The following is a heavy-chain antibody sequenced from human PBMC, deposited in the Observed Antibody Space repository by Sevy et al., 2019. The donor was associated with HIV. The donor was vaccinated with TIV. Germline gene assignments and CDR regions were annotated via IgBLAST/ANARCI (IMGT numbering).Heavy chain of an antibody. CDR3: ARDGDFRRGYDY. V-gene: IGHV3-48*02. Sequence: GESLKISCAASGFTVSTYNMNWVRQSPGKGLEWVSYISGGPSTIYYADSVRGRFTISRDNAKNSRYLQMNSLRDGDTAVYYCARDGDFRRGYDYWGQRTLVTVSS. CDR2: ISGGPSTI. CDR1: GFTVSTYN. D-gene: IGHD3-3*01. J-gene: IGHJ4*02.